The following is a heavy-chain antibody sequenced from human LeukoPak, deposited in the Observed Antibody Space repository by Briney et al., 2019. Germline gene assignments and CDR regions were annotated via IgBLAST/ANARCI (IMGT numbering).Heavy chain of an antibody. CDR2: INRSGST. Sequence: SETLSLTCDVYGGSFRGYYWSWIRQPPGKGLEWIGEINRSGSTNYNPSLKSRVTMSVDTSKNQFSLKLSSVTAADTAVYYCARALLWFGESHPFDPWGQGTLVTVSS. V-gene: IGHV4-34*01. D-gene: IGHD3-10*01. CDR3: ARALLWFGESHPFDP. J-gene: IGHJ5*02. CDR1: GGSFRGYY.